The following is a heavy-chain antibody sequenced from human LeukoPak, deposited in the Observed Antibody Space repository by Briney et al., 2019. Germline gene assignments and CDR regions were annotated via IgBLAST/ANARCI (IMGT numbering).Heavy chain of an antibody. CDR2: IYSGGST. V-gene: IGHV3-53*05. Sequence: GGSLRLSCAASGFTVSSNYMSWARQAPGKGLEWVSVIYSGGSTYYADSVKGRFTISRDNSKNSLYLQMNSLRTEDTALYYCAKDISGGWFGESLIDYWGQGTLVTVSS. J-gene: IGHJ4*02. CDR1: GFTVSSNY. CDR3: AKDISGGWFGESLIDY. D-gene: IGHD3-10*01.